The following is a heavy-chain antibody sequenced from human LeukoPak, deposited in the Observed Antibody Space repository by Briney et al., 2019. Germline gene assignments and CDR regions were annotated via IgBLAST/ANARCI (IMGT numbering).Heavy chain of an antibody. D-gene: IGHD6-6*01. V-gene: IGHV1-69*13. CDR3: ARTNSPGQLRSMDV. J-gene: IGHJ6*03. Sequence: GASVKVSCKASGGTFSSYAISWVRQAPGQGLEWMGGIIPIFGTANYAQKFQGRVTITEDESTSTAYMELSSLRSEDTAIYYCARTNSPGQLRSMDVRGKGTTVTVSS. CDR1: GGTFSSYA. CDR2: IIPIFGTA.